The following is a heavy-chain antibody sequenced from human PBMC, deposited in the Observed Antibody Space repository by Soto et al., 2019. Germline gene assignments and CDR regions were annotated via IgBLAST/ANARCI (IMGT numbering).Heavy chain of an antibody. D-gene: IGHD2-15*01. J-gene: IGHJ1*01. CDR1: GGTFSSYT. CDR2: IIPILGIA. V-gene: IGHV1-69*02. CDR3: ARTTLGYCSGGSCADYFQH. Sequence: QVQLVQSGAEVKKPGSSVKVSCKASGGTFSSYTISWVRQAPGQGLEWMGRIIPILGIANYAQKFQGRVTITADKSTSTAYMEMSSLRSEDTAVYYCARTTLGYCSGGSCADYFQHWGQGTLVTVSS.